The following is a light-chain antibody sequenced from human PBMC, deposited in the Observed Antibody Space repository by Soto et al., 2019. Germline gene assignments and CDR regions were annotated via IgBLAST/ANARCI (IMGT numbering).Light chain of an antibody. Sequence: ILRRQSPAPLCVSPGERGILYCRASQSVSSNLAWYQQKPGQAPRLLIYGASTRATGIPARFSGSGSGTEFTLTISSLQSEDLAVYYCQQYNNWPRTFGQGTKVDIK. CDR1: QSVSSN. CDR3: QQYNNWPRT. V-gene: IGKV3-15*01. J-gene: IGKJ1*01. CDR2: GAS.